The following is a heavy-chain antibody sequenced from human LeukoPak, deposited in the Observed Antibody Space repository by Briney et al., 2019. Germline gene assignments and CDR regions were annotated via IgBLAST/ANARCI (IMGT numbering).Heavy chain of an antibody. J-gene: IGHJ4*02. D-gene: IGHD5-12*01. V-gene: IGHV3-48*03. Sequence: GGSLRLSCAISGFTFSDYEMNWVRQAPGKGLEWVSYISTSGTTIHYADSVKGRFTISRDNAKNSLYLQMNSLRAEDTAVYYCAREGRGFADGFDYWGQGTLVTASS. CDR1: GFTFSDYE. CDR2: ISTSGTTI. CDR3: AREGRGFADGFDY.